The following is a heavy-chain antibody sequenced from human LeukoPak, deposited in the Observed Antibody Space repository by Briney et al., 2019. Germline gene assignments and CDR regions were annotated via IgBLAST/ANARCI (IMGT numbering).Heavy chain of an antibody. CDR2: IYYSGST. Sequence: MASETLSLTCTVSGGSISSYYWSWIRQPPGKGLEWIGYIYYSGSTNYNPSLKSRVTISVDTSKNQFSLKLSSVTAADTAVYYCARDITGRGGNWFDPWGQGTLVTVSS. D-gene: IGHD1-20*01. CDR3: ARDITGRGGNWFDP. J-gene: IGHJ5*02. CDR1: GGSISSYY. V-gene: IGHV4-59*12.